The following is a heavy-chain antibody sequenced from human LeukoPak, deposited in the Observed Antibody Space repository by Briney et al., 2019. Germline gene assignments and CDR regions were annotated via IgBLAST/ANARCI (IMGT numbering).Heavy chain of an antibody. CDR2: INHSGST. V-gene: IGHV4-34*01. CDR1: GGSFSGYY. J-gene: IGHJ6*03. Sequence: SETLSLTCAVYGGSFSGYYWSWIRQPPGKGLEWIGEINHSGSTNYNPSLKSRVTISVDTSKNQFSLKLSSVTAADTAVYYCGRYYGSGRIYYYYYMDVWGKGTTVTVSS. D-gene: IGHD3-10*01. CDR3: GRYYGSGRIYYYYYMDV.